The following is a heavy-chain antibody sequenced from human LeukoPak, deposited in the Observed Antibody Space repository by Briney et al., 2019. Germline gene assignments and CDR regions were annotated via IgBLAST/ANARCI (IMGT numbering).Heavy chain of an antibody. V-gene: IGHV3-7*01. Sequence: GGSLRLSCAASGFTFSSYWMSWVRQAPGKGLEWVANIKQDRSEKYYVDSVKGRFTISRDNAKNSLYLQMNSLRAEDTAVYYCTRDNGYCSGGTCLHYYMDVWGKGTTVTISS. CDR1: GFTFSSYW. J-gene: IGHJ6*03. D-gene: IGHD2-15*01. CDR3: TRDNGYCSGGTCLHYYMDV. CDR2: IKQDRSEK.